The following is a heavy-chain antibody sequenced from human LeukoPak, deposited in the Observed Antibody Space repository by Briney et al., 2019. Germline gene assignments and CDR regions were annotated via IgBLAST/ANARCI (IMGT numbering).Heavy chain of an antibody. CDR3: ARGETDDILTGYPDYYYGMDV. V-gene: IGHV4-4*07. CDR2: IYTSGST. Sequence: SETLSLTCTVSGGSISSYYWSWIRQPAGKGLEWIGRIYTSGSTNYNPSLKSRVTMSVDTPKNQFSLKLSSVTAADTAVYYCARGETDDILTGYPDYYYGMDVWGQGTTVTVSS. J-gene: IGHJ6*02. CDR1: GGSISSYY. D-gene: IGHD3-9*01.